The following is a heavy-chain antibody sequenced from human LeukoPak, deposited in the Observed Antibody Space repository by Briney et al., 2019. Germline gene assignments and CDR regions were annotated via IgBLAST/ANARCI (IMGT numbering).Heavy chain of an antibody. V-gene: IGHV4-59*08. D-gene: IGHD3-10*01. CDR1: GGSISSYY. J-gene: IGHJ4*02. CDR3: AAGSYGSFDY. CDR2: IYYSGST. Sequence: SETLSLTCTVSGGSISSYYWSWIRQPPGKGLEWIGYIYYSGSTNYNPFLKSRVTISVDTSKNQFSLKLSSVTAADTAVYYCAAGSYGSFDYWGQGTLVTVSS.